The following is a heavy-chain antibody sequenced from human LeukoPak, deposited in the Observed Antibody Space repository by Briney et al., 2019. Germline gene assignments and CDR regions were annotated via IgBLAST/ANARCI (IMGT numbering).Heavy chain of an antibody. CDR2: ISSSSSYI. CDR1: GFTFSSYA. V-gene: IGHV3-21*04. D-gene: IGHD2/OR15-2a*01. Sequence: GGSLRLSCADSGFTFSSYAMSWVRQAPGKGLEWVSSISSSSSYIYYADSVKGRFTISRDNAKNSLYLQMNSLRAEDTAMYYCAKADCATIYCYVKDYWGQGTLVTVSS. J-gene: IGHJ4*02. CDR3: AKADCATIYCYVKDY.